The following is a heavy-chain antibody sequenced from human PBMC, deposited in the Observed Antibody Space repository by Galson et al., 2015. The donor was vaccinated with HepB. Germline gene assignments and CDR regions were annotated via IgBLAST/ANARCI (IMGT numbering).Heavy chain of an antibody. CDR3: ARDGDSSSWDVRYFDL. J-gene: IGHJ2*01. Sequence: SLRLSCAASGFTVSSNYMSRVRQAPGKGLEWVSVIYSGGSTYYADSVKGRFTISRDNSKNTLYLQMNSLRAEDTAVYYCARDGDSSSWDVRYFDLWGRGTLVTVSS. D-gene: IGHD6-13*01. V-gene: IGHV3-66*01. CDR1: GFTVSSNY. CDR2: IYSGGST.